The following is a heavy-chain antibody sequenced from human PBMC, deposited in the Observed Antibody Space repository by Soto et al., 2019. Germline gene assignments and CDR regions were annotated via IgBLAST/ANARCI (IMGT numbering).Heavy chain of an antibody. V-gene: IGHV3-30*18. CDR2: ISYDGSEK. Sequence: QEQLVESGGGVVKDGRSLRLSCAASGFTFNFFGMHWVRQAPGKGLEWVAVISYDGSEKYYADSVKGRFTMSRDNSKNMVYLEMSSLRPEDTSVYYCAKERRYSFDAFDIWGHGTMVTVSS. CDR1: GFTFNFFG. D-gene: IGHD5-12*01. CDR3: AKERRYSFDAFDI. J-gene: IGHJ3*02.